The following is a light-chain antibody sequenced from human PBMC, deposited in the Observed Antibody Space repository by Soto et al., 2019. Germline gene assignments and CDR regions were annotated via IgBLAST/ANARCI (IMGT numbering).Light chain of an antibody. V-gene: IGLV2-18*02. J-gene: IGLJ1*01. Sequence: QSVLTQPPSVSGSPGQSVAISCTGTSSDVGNSNGVSWYHQPPGTAPKLMIYDVNNRPSGVPDRFSGSKSGNTASLTISGLQAEDEGDYYCSPYTSSSTYVFGTGTNVTVL. CDR1: SSDVGNSNG. CDR3: SPYTSSSTYV. CDR2: DVN.